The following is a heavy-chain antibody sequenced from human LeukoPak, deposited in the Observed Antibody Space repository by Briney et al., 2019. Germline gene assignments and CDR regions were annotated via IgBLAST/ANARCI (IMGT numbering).Heavy chain of an antibody. CDR3: AREVERQGFDY. CDR2: IIPILGIA. V-gene: IGHV1-69*04. D-gene: IGHD1-26*01. J-gene: IGHJ4*02. CDR1: GYTFTGHY. Sequence: SVKVSCKASGYTFTGHYMHWVRQAPGQGLEWMGRIIPILGIANYAQKFQGRVTITADKSTSTAYMELSSLRSEDTAVYYCAREVERQGFDYWGQGTLVTVSS.